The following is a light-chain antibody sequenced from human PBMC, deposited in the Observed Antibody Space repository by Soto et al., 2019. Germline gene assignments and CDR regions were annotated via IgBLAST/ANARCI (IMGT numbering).Light chain of an antibody. CDR2: AAS. J-gene: IGKJ4*01. CDR1: QGIRND. Sequence: AIQMTQSPSSLSASVGDRVTITCRASQGIRNDLGWYQQKPGKAPKLLIYAASSLQSGVPSRFSGSGSGTDFTLTISSRQPEDFATYYCLQDYNYPELTFGGGTKVEIK. V-gene: IGKV1-6*01. CDR3: LQDYNYPELT.